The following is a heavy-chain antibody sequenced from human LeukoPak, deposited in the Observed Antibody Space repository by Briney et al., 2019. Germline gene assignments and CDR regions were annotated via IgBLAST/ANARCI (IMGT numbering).Heavy chain of an antibody. J-gene: IGHJ6*02. Sequence: GGSLRLSCAASGFTFSSYGMHWVRQAPGKGLEWVAFIRYDGSNKYYADSVKGRFTISRDNSKNTLYLQMNSLRAEDTAVYYCARGMSGYYGMDVWGQGTTVTVSS. CDR2: IRYDGSNK. V-gene: IGHV3-30*02. CDR1: GFTFSSYG. CDR3: ARGMSGYYGMDV.